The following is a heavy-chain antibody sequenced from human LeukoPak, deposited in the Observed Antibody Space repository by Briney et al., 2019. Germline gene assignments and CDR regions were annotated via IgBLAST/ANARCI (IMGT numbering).Heavy chain of an antibody. D-gene: IGHD3-10*01. V-gene: IGHV3-74*01. Sequence: GGSLRLSXVASGFTFGSYWMHWVRQSPGKGLVWLSRINTDGSGTTYADSVKGRFTISRDIAKNTLYLQMNSLRAEDTALYYCARGGYYGSGNYFDYWGQGTLVTVSS. CDR1: GFTFGSYW. CDR3: ARGGYYGSGNYFDY. J-gene: IGHJ4*02. CDR2: INTDGSGT.